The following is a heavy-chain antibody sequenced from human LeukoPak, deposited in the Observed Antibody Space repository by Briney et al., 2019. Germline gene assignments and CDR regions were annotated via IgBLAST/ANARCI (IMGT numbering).Heavy chain of an antibody. CDR1: GGSFSGYY. CDR2: INHSGST. D-gene: IGHD3-10*01. V-gene: IGHV4-34*01. CDR3: ARAKMDTMVREALGNDY. J-gene: IGHJ4*02. Sequence: SETLSLTCAVYGGSFSGYYWSWIRRPPGKGLEWIGEINHSGSTNYNPSLKSRVTISVDTSKNQFPLKLSSVTAADTAVYYCARAKMDTMVREALGNDYWGQGTLVTVSS.